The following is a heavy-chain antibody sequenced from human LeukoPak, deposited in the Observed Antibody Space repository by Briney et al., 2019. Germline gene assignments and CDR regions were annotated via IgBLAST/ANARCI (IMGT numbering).Heavy chain of an antibody. V-gene: IGHV4-34*01. CDR2: INHSGST. Sequence: PSETLSLTCAVYGGSFSGYYWSWIRHPQGNWLEWIGAINHSGSTNYNPSPISEVTISVDTSNNQFSLKLSSVTAADTAVYYCARPRPYCSSTSCPNYYYYYGMDVWGQGTTVTVSS. D-gene: IGHD2-2*01. CDR1: GGSFSGYY. J-gene: IGHJ6*02. CDR3: ARPRPYCSSTSCPNYYYYYGMDV.